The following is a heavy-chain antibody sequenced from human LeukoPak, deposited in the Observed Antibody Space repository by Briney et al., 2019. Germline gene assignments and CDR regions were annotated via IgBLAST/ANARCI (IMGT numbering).Heavy chain of an antibody. CDR2: ITGSGDRT. J-gene: IGHJ4*02. D-gene: IGHD5-24*01. CDR1: GFTFSSYA. V-gene: IGHV3-23*01. CDR3: AKDPRDGYNFDS. Sequence: GGSLRLSCAASGFTFSSYAMSWVRQAPGKGLEWVSTITGSGDRTYYADSVKGRFTISRDNSKNTLYLQMNGLRAEDTAVYYCAKDPRDGYNFDSWGLGTLVTVSS.